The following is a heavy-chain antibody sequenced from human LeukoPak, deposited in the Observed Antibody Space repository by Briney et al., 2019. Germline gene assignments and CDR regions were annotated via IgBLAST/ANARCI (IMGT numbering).Heavy chain of an antibody. V-gene: IGHV3-9*01. J-gene: IGHJ4*02. CDR2: ISWNSGSI. CDR3: AVNVPPDY. CDR1: GFTFDDYA. Sequence: GGSLRLSCAASGFTFDDYAMHWVRQAPGKGLEWVSGISWNSGSIGYVDSVKGRFTISRDNAKNSLYLQMNSLTAEDTAVYYCAVNVPPDYWGQGTLVTVSS.